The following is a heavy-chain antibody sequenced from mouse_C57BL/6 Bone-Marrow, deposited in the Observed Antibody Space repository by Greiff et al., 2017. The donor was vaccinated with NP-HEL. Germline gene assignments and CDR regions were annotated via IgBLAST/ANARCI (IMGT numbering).Heavy chain of an antibody. Sequence: QVTLKESGPGILQSSQTLSLPCSFSGFSLSTSGMGVSWIRQPSGKGLEWLAHIYWDDDKRYNPSLKSRLTISKDTSRNQVFLKITSVDTADTATYYCARGYYYWYFDVWGTGTTVTVSS. D-gene: IGHD1-1*01. CDR3: ARGYYYWYFDV. V-gene: IGHV8-12*01. CDR2: IYWDDDK. J-gene: IGHJ1*03. CDR1: GFSLSTSGMG.